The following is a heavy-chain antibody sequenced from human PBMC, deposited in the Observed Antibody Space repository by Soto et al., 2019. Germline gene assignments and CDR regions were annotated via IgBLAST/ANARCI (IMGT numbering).Heavy chain of an antibody. CDR1: GFPFNVYG. CDR3: ARGGAMVAALSYGMDV. D-gene: IGHD2-15*01. CDR2: ISYEGSSE. J-gene: IGHJ6*04. Sequence: QVELVESGGGVVQPGGSLRLSCAASGFPFNVYGMHWVRQAPGKGLEWVALISYEGSSEYYADSVKGRFTISRDNSKNTVFLQMKSLRVEDTAVYYCARGGAMVAALSYGMDVWGEGTTVTVSS. V-gene: IGHV3-33*01.